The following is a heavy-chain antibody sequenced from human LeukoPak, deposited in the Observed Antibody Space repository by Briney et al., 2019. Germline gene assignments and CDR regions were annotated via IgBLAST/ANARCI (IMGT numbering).Heavy chain of an antibody. CDR3: ASLTYYYDSSGYYDWYFQH. D-gene: IGHD3-22*01. Sequence: SETLSLTRAVYGGSFSGYYWRWIRQPPGKGLDINHSGSTNYNPSLKSRVTISVDTPKNQFSLKLSSVTAADTAVYYCASLTYYYDSSGYYDWYFQHWGQGTLVTVSS. J-gene: IGHJ1*01. CDR2: INHSGST. CDR1: GGSFSGYY. V-gene: IGHV4-34*01.